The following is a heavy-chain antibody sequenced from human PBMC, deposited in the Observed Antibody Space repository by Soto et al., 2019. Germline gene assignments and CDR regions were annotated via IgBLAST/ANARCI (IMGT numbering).Heavy chain of an antibody. CDR1: GFRFTDYF. Sequence: ALVKVSCKASGFRFTDYFIHWVRQAPGQGLEWMGWITPNTGGSSYAHKFQGWVSFTRDTSINTAYLEVNNLKFVDTAIYYCAKEDFDGAFDIRGQGTLVTVSS. CDR3: AKEDFDGAFDI. J-gene: IGHJ3*02. CDR2: ITPNTGGS. V-gene: IGHV1-2*04. D-gene: IGHD3-9*01.